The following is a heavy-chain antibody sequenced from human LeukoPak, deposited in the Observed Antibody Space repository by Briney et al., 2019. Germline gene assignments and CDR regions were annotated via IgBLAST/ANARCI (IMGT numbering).Heavy chain of an antibody. Sequence: PSETLSLTCTVSGGSVSSGSYYRSWIRQPPGKGLEWIGYIYYSGSTNYNPSLKSRVTISVDTSKNQFSLKLSSVTAADTAVYYCARPEGGCSGGSCDPGAFDIWGQGTMVTVSS. CDR1: GGSVSSGSYY. CDR3: ARPEGGCSGGSCDPGAFDI. J-gene: IGHJ3*02. D-gene: IGHD2-15*01. CDR2: IYYSGST. V-gene: IGHV4-61*01.